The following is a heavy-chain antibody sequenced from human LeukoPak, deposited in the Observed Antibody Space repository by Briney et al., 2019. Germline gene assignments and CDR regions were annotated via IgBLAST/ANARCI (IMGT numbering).Heavy chain of an antibody. D-gene: IGHD2-15*01. CDR3: ARGYCSGGSCYDY. V-gene: IGHV4-59*01. Sequence: SETLSLTCTVAGGSISSYYWSWIRQPPGKGLEWIGYIYYSGSTNYNPSLKSRVTISVDTSKNQFSLKLSSVTAADTAVYYCARGYCSGGSCYDYWGQGTLVTVSS. CDR2: IYYSGST. J-gene: IGHJ4*02. CDR1: GGSISSYY.